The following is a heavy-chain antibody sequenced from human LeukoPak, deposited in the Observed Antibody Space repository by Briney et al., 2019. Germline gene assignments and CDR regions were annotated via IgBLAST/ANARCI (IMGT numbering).Heavy chain of an antibody. CDR1: GFTLSSYG. V-gene: IGHV3-30*02. CDR3: ARAAYSSTWYSRYFDL. CDR2: IRYDGSNK. J-gene: IGHJ2*01. D-gene: IGHD6-13*01. Sequence: GGSLRLSCAASGFTLSSYGMHWVRQAPGKGLEWVAFIRYDGSNKYYADSVRGRFTISRDNSKNTLYLQMNSLRAEDTAVYYCARAAYSSTWYSRYFDLWGRGTLVTVSS.